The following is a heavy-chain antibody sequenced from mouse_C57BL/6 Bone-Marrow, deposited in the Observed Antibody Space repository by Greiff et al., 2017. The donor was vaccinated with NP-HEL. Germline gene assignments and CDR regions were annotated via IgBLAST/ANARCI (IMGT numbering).Heavy chain of an antibody. CDR3: VRRGLLRAMDY. CDR1: GFSFNTYA. J-gene: IGHJ4*01. Sequence: EVMLVESGGGLVQPKGSLKLSCAASGFSFNTYAMNWVRQAPGKGLEWVARIRSKSNNYATYYADSVKDRFTISRDDSESMLYLQMNNMKTEDTAMYYCVRRGLLRAMDYWGQGTSVTVSS. CDR2: IRSKSNNYAT. V-gene: IGHV10-1*01. D-gene: IGHD2-3*01.